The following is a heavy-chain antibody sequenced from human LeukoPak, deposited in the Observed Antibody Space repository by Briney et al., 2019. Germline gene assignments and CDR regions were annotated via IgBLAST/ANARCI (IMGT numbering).Heavy chain of an antibody. CDR2: ISGYNGNT. J-gene: IGHJ4*02. Sequence: ASVKVSCKASGYTFTTYGISWVRQAPGQGLEWMGWISGYNGNTNYAQKLQGRVTMTTDTSTSTAYMELRSLRSDDTAVYYCARDQYYYGSGSGGTDYWGQGTLVTVSS. CDR3: ARDQYYYGSGSGGTDY. D-gene: IGHD3-10*01. CDR1: GYTFTTYG. V-gene: IGHV1-18*01.